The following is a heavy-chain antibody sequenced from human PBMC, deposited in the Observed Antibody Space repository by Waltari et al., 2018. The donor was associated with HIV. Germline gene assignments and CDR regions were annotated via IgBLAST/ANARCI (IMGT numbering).Heavy chain of an antibody. CDR3: ARVRVRAAGMDV. J-gene: IGHJ6*02. Sequence: QVQLVESGGGVVQPGGSLRLSCAASGFTIYSSAMHWVRQAPGRGLEWVAVISYDGNNQYYADSVKGRFTISRDTPKNTLYLQMNSLRVEDTAVFYCARVRVRAAGMDVWGQGTTVTVSS. D-gene: IGHD6-25*01. CDR2: ISYDGNNQ. CDR1: GFTIYSSA. V-gene: IGHV3-30*04.